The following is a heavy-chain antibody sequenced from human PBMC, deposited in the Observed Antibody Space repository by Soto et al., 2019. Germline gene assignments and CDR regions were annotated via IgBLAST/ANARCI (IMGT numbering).Heavy chain of an antibody. V-gene: IGHV3-7*03. CDR2: IKWDGSEK. CDR3: QRLDSLWRVFES. J-gene: IGHJ4*02. CDR1: GFIFLSYG. Sequence: QPGESXRLACSASGFIFLSYGSVWFRQAPGKGLEWVANIKWDGSEKYYVESVKGRFRISRDNAENSLALHMKSMRVEDTAVYYCQRLDSLWRVFESWGQGTLVTVSS. D-gene: IGHD3-9*01.